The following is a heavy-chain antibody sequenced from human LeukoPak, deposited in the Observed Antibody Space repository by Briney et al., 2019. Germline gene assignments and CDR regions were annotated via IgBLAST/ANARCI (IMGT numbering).Heavy chain of an antibody. Sequence: ASVKVSCKASGYTFTSYDINWVRQATGQGLEWMGWMNPNSGNTGYAQKFQGRVTMTRNTSISTAYMELSSLRSEDTAVYYCASPYYDILTGYLGAFDIWRQGTMVTDSS. V-gene: IGHV1-8*01. CDR1: GYTFTSYD. CDR2: MNPNSGNT. J-gene: IGHJ3*02. D-gene: IGHD3-9*01. CDR3: ASPYYDILTGYLGAFDI.